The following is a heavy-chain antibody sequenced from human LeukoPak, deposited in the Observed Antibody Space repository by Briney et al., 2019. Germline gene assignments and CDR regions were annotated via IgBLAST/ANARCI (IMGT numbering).Heavy chain of an antibody. CDR3: ARIVVVPAAIGP. J-gene: IGHJ5*02. CDR2: ISGSGGST. CDR1: GFTFSSYA. V-gene: IGHV3-23*01. D-gene: IGHD2-2*01. Sequence: GGSLRLSCAASGFTFSSYAMSWVRQAPGKGLEWVSAISGSGGSTYYADPVKGRFTISRDNSKNTLYLQMNSLRAEDTAVYYCARIVVVPAAIGPWGQGTLVTVSS.